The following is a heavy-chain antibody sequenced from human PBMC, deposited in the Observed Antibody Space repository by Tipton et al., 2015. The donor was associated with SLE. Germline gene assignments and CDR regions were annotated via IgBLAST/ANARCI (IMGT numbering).Heavy chain of an antibody. CDR3: ARHPGGSGWYGMDV. J-gene: IGHJ6*02. CDR1: GGSISSYY. V-gene: IGHV4-59*08. Sequence: TLSLTCTVSGGSISSYYWSWIRQPPGKGLEWIGYIYYSGRTNYNPSLKSRVTIPVDTSKNQFSLKLSSVTAADTAVYYCARHPGGSGWYGMDVWGQGTTVTVSS. CDR2: IYYSGRT. D-gene: IGHD6-19*01.